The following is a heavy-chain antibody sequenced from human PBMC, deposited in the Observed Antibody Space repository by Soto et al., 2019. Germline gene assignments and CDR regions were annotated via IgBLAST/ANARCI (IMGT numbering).Heavy chain of an antibody. Sequence: SETLSLTCAVYGGSFSGYYWSWIRQPPGMGLEWIGEINHSGSTNYNPSLKSRVTISVDTSKNQFSLKLSSVTAADTAVYYCARSLRFLEWSHNYYYYGMDVWGQGTTVTVSS. CDR2: INHSGST. V-gene: IGHV4-34*01. J-gene: IGHJ6*02. CDR3: ARSLRFLEWSHNYYYYGMDV. CDR1: GGSFSGYY. D-gene: IGHD3-3*01.